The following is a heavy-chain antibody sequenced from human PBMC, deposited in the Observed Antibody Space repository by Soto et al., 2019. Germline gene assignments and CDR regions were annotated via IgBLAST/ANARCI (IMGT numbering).Heavy chain of an antibody. CDR1: GGTFSSYA. D-gene: IGHD6-13*01. Sequence: GASVKVSCKASGGTFSSYAISWVRQAPGQGLEWMGGIIPIFGTANYAQKFQGRVTITADKSTSTAYMELSSLRSEDTAVYYCARDRGSSIEAAGNPGYYYYGMDVWGQGTTVTVSS. CDR2: IIPIFGTA. CDR3: ARDRGSSIEAAGNPGYYYYGMDV. J-gene: IGHJ6*02. V-gene: IGHV1-69*06.